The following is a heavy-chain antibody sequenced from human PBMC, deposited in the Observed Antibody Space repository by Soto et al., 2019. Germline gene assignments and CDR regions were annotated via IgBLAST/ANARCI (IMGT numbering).Heavy chain of an antibody. J-gene: IGHJ6*02. Sequence: QVQLVESGGGMVQPGRSLRLSCAASGFTFSSYGMHWVRQAPGKGLEWVAVISYDGSNKYYADSVKGRFTISRDNSKNTLYLQMNSLRAEDTAVYYCASGIGGDYYYYYGMDVWGQGTTVTVSS. CDR1: GFTFSSYG. CDR3: ASGIGGDYYYYYGMDV. V-gene: IGHV3-30*03. D-gene: IGHD3-10*01. CDR2: ISYDGSNK.